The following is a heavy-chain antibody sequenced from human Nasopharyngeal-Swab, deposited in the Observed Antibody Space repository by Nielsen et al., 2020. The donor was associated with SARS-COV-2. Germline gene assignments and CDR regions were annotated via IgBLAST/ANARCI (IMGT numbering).Heavy chain of an antibody. CDR1: GFTFSNAW. Sequence: LSLTCAASGFTFSNAWMSWVRQAPGKGLEWVSYISSSGSTIYYADSVKGRFTISRDNAKNSLYLQMNSLRAEDTAVYYCARDDSSPHVGAFDIWGQGTMVTVSS. V-gene: IGHV3-11*04. D-gene: IGHD3-22*01. CDR3: ARDDSSPHVGAFDI. CDR2: ISSSGSTI. J-gene: IGHJ3*02.